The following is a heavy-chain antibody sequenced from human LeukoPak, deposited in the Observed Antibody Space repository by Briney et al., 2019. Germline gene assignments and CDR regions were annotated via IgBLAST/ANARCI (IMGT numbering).Heavy chain of an antibody. CDR2: ISGSGGST. D-gene: IGHD6-13*01. V-gene: IGHV3-23*01. J-gene: IGHJ4*02. CDR3: AKDKVNIAAAGVFDY. CDR1: GFTFDDYG. Sequence: GGSLRLSCAASGFTFDDYGMSWVRQAPGKGLEWVSAISGSGGSTYYADSVKGRFTISRDNSKNTLYLQMNSLRAEDTAVYYCAKDKVNIAAAGVFDYWGQGTLVTVSS.